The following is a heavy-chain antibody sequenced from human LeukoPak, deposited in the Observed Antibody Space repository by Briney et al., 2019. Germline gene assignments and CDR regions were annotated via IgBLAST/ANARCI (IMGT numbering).Heavy chain of an antibody. CDR2: IIPIFGTA. D-gene: IGHD6-19*01. CDR3: ARGRMAGSYVFDY. J-gene: IGHJ4*02. Sequence: ASVKVSCKASGDTFSSYAISWVRQAPGQGLEWMGGIIPIFGTANYAQKFQGRVTITADESTSTAYMELSSLRSEDTAVYYCARGRMAGSYVFDYWGQGTLVTVSS. CDR1: GDTFSSYA. V-gene: IGHV1-69*13.